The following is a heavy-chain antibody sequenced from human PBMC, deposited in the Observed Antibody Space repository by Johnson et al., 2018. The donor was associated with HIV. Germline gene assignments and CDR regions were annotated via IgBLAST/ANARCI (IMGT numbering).Heavy chain of an antibody. CDR1: GFTFSSYA. J-gene: IGHJ3*02. D-gene: IGHD3-22*01. Sequence: QVQLVESGGGVVQPGRSLRLSCAASGFTFSSYAMHWVRQAPGKGLAWVAVISYDGSNQSYADSLKGRFTISRANSKNTLYLQMNSLRAEDTAVYYCAREHRYYYDSSGYYRGDAFDIWGQGTMVTVSS. V-gene: IGHV3-30*04. CDR3: AREHRYYYDSSGYYRGDAFDI. CDR2: ISYDGSNQ.